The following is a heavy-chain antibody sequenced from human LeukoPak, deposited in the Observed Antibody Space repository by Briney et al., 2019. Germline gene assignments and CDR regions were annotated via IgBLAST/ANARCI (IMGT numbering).Heavy chain of an antibody. D-gene: IGHD3-10*01. J-gene: IGHJ6*03. CDR2: ISGSGGST. CDR3: ARDHSHGELGYYYYYMDV. CDR1: EFTFSSYG. V-gene: IGHV3-23*01. Sequence: GGSLRLSCAASEFTFSSYGMSWVRQAPGKGLEWVSGISGSGGSTYYADSVKGRFTISRDNSKNTLYLQMNSLRAEDTAVYYCARDHSHGELGYYYYYMDVWGKGTTVTISS.